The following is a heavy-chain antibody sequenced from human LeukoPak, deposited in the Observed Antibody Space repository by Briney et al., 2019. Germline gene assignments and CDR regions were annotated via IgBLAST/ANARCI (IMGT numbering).Heavy chain of an antibody. V-gene: IGHV4-4*07. J-gene: IGHJ6*03. CDR1: GGSISSYY. D-gene: IGHD6-13*01. Sequence: PSETLSLTCTVSGGSISSYYWSWIRQPAGKGLEWIGRICTSGSTNYNPSLKSRVTMSVDTSKNQFSLKLSSVTAADTAVYYCARTSIAAAGTGVADYYYYYMDVWGKGTTVTVSS. CDR3: ARTSIAAAGTGVADYYYYYMDV. CDR2: ICTSGST.